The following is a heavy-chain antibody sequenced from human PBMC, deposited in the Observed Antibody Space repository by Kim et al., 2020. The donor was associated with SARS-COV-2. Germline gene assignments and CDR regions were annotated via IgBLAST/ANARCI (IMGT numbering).Heavy chain of an antibody. CDR3: ARVSGQYYGSGSLNWFDP. V-gene: IGHV4-34*01. Sequence: KSRVTISVDTSKNQFSLKLSSVTAADTAVYYCARVSGQYYGSGSLNWFDPWGQGTLVTVSS. J-gene: IGHJ5*02. D-gene: IGHD3-10*01.